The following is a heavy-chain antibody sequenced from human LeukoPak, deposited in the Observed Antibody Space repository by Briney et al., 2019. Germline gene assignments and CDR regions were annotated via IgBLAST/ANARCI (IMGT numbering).Heavy chain of an antibody. CDR2: INPNSGGT. D-gene: IGHD3-16*02. CDR1: GYTFTGYY. V-gene: IGHV1-2*02. CDR3: ARALYDYVWGSYRYRFDY. Sequence: ASVKVSCKASGYTFTGYYMHWVRQAPGQGLEWMGWINPNSGGTNYAQKFQGRVTMTRDTSISTAYMELSRLRSDDTAVYYCARALYDYVWGSYRYRFDYWGPGTLVTVSS. J-gene: IGHJ4*02.